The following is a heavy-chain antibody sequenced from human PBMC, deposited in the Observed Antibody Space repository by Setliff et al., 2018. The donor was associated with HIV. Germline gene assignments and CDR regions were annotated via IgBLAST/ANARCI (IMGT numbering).Heavy chain of an antibody. CDR3: ARDVSWRVRTYIDY. CDR1: GFTLSIYS. V-gene: IGHV3-48*01. CDR2: ISSSSRTR. D-gene: IGHD3-3*01. Sequence: GGSLRLSCAASGFTLSIYSMKWVRQAPGKGLEWVSYISSSSRTRYYGDSVKGRFTVSRDNAKNSLYLQMNSLRAEDTAVYYCARDVSWRVRTYIDYWGQGALVTVSS. J-gene: IGHJ4*02.